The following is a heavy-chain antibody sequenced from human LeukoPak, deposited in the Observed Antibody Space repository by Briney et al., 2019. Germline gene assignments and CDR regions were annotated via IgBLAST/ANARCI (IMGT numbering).Heavy chain of an antibody. CDR3: ARHHVVVVAAPFDY. CDR1: GGSISSSSYY. D-gene: IGHD2-15*01. CDR2: IYYSGST. J-gene: IGHJ4*02. V-gene: IGHV4-39*01. Sequence: PSETLSLTCTVSGGSISSSSYYWGWIRQPPGKGLEWVGSIYYSGSTYYNPSLKSRGTISVDTSKNQFSLKLGSVTAADTAVYYCARHHVVVVAAPFDYWGQGTLVTVSS.